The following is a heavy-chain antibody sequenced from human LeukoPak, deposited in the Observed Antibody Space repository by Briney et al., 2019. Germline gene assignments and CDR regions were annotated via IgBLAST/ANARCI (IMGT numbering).Heavy chain of an antibody. Sequence: GGSLRLSCAASGFTFSSYGMSWVRQAPGKGLEWVSAISGSGGSTYYADPVKGRFTISRDNSKNTLYLQMNSLRAEDTAVYYCAREGYDSSGYYYPDYWGQGTLVTVSS. CDR3: AREGYDSSGYYYPDY. CDR2: ISGSGGST. J-gene: IGHJ4*02. V-gene: IGHV3-23*01. CDR1: GFTFSSYG. D-gene: IGHD3-22*01.